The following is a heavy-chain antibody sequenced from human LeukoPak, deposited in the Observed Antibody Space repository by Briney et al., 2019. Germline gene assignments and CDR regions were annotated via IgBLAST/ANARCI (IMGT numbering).Heavy chain of an antibody. D-gene: IGHD3-16*01. CDR3: VRWGGTASDY. CDR2: IYTSGST. J-gene: IGHJ4*02. Sequence: PLETLSLTCTVSSGSISAYSWSWIRQPAGKGLEWIGRIYTSGSTNYNPSLKSRVTMSADRSKNQLSLKLSSVTAADTAVYYCVRWGGTASDYWGQGTLVTVPS. V-gene: IGHV4-4*07. CDR1: SGSISAYS.